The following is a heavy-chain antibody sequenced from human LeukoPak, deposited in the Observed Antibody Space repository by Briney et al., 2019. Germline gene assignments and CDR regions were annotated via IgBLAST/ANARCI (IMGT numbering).Heavy chain of an antibody. Sequence: PGGSLRLSCAAAGFTFSNAWMSWVRQAPGKGLEWVSAISGSGGSTYYADSLKGRFTISRDNSKNTLYLQVNSLTAEDTALYYCAKERYSYANGDFDYWGQGTLVTVSS. CDR2: ISGSGGST. CDR1: GFTFSNAW. D-gene: IGHD5-18*01. J-gene: IGHJ4*02. CDR3: AKERYSYANGDFDY. V-gene: IGHV3-23*01.